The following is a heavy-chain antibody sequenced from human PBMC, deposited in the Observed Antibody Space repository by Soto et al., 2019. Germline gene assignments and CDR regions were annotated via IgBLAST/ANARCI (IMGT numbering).Heavy chain of an antibody. Sequence: PSETLSLTCTVSGGSISSGGYYWSWIRQHPGKGLEWIGYIYYSGSTYYNPSLKSRVTISVDTSKNQFSLKLSSVTAADTAVYYCARDRGRIGPIDYWGQGTLVTVSS. CDR2: IYYSGST. CDR1: GGSISSGGYY. D-gene: IGHD1-1*01. CDR3: ARDRGRIGPIDY. V-gene: IGHV4-31*03. J-gene: IGHJ4*02.